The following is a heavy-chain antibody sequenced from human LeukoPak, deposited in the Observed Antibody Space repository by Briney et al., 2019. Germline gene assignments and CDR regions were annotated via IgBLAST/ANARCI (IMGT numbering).Heavy chain of an antibody. CDR1: GYTFTSYG. V-gene: IGHV1-18*01. Sequence: ASVKVSCKASGYTFTSYGISWVRQAPGQGLEWMGWISAYNGNTNYAQRLQGRVTMTTDTSTSTAYMELRSLRSDDTAVYYCARAGYCSSTSCYGGNNWFDPWGQGTLVTVSS. CDR3: ARAGYCSSTSCYGGNNWFDP. J-gene: IGHJ5*02. D-gene: IGHD2-2*01. CDR2: ISAYNGNT.